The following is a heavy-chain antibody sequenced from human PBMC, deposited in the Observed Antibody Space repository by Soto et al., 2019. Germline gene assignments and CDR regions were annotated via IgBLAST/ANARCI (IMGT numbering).Heavy chain of an antibody. CDR1: GFTVSSNY. CDR2: IYSGGST. CDR3: ARDTGYCSSTSCLDYGMDV. Sequence: GSLRLSCAASGFTVSSNYMSWVRQAPGKGLEWVSVIYSGGSTYYADSVKGRFTISRDNSKNTLYLQMNSLRAEDTAVYYCARDTGYCSSTSCLDYGMDVWGQGTTVTVSS. V-gene: IGHV3-53*01. D-gene: IGHD2-2*03. J-gene: IGHJ6*02.